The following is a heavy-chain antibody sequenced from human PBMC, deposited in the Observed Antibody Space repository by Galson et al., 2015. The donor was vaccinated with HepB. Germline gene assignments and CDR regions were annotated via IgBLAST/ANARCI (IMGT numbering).Heavy chain of an antibody. V-gene: IGHV3-30*18. CDR1: GFTFSYYD. Sequence: SLRLSCAASGFTFSYYDMHWVRQAPGKGLQWVAVISYDGSNKSYADSVKGRFTISRDNSKNTLYLQMNSLRAEDTAVYYCAKDRGYSNRGLYSYGMDVWGQGTTVTVSS. D-gene: IGHD6-13*01. CDR3: AKDRGYSNRGLYSYGMDV. CDR2: ISYDGSNK. J-gene: IGHJ6*02.